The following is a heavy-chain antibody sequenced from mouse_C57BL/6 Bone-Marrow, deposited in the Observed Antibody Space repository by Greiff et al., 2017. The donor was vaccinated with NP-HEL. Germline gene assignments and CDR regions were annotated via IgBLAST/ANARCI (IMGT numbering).Heavy chain of an antibody. CDR1: GYTFTSYG. CDR2: IYPRSGNT. Sequence: VQLQQSGAELARPGASVKLSCKASGYTFTSYGISWVKQRTGQGLEWIGEIYPRSGNTYYNEKFKGKATLTADKSSSTAYMELRSLTSEDSAVYFCAREESYGYDGTRYFDVWGTGTTVTVSS. J-gene: IGHJ1*03. D-gene: IGHD2-2*01. V-gene: IGHV1-81*01. CDR3: AREESYGYDGTRYFDV.